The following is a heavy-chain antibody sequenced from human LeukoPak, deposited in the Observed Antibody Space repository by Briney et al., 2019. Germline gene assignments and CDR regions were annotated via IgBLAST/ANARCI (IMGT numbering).Heavy chain of an antibody. Sequence: SQTLSLTCTVSGGSISSGGYYWSWIRQPPGKGLEWIGEINHSGSTNYNPSLKSRVTISVDTSKNQFSLKLSSVTAADTAVYYCASISPRLYGSGSYFSNYYYYYGMDVWGQGTTVTVSS. CDR2: INHSGST. CDR1: GGSISSGGYY. CDR3: ASISPRLYGSGSYFSNYYYYYGMDV. D-gene: IGHD3-10*01. V-gene: IGHV4-30-2*01. J-gene: IGHJ6*02.